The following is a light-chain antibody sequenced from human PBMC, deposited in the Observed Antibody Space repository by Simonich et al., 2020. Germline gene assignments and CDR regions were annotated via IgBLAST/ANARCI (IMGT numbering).Light chain of an antibody. CDR2: WAP. CDR3: QQYYSTPPT. Sequence: DIVMTQSPDSLAVSLGERATINCKSSQSVLYISNNKNYLAWYQQKPGQPPKLLIYWAPTRESGFPDRFSGSGSGTDFTLTISSLQAEDVAVYYCQQYYSTPPTFGQGTKVEIK. V-gene: IGKV4-1*01. J-gene: IGKJ1*01. CDR1: QSVLYISNNKNY.